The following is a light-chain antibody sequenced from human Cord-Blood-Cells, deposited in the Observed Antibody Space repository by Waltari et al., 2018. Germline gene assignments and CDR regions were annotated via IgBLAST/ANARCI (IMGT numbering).Light chain of an antibody. CDR3: CSYAGSYTGV. Sequence: QSALTQPRSVSGSPGQSVTISCTGTSSDVGGYNYVSWYQQHPGKAPKLMIYDVSKLPSGVPDRFSGSKSGNTASLTSAELQAEDEADYYCCSYAGSYTGVFGGGTKLTVL. V-gene: IGLV2-11*01. CDR2: DVS. CDR1: SSDVGGYNY. J-gene: IGLJ3*02.